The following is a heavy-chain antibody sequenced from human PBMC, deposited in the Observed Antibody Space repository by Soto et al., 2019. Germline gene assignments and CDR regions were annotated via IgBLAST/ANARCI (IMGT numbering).Heavy chain of an antibody. D-gene: IGHD2-15*01. Sequence: QVQLQESGPGLVKPSETLSLTCTVSGGSISTYYWSWNRQPPGKGLEWIGYIYYSGSTNYNPSLKSRVTISVDTSKNQFSLKLSSVTAADTAVYYCARKYCSGGSCYENWFDPWGQGTLVTVSS. CDR3: ARKYCSGGSCYENWFDP. CDR2: IYYSGST. J-gene: IGHJ5*02. CDR1: GGSISTYY. V-gene: IGHV4-59*08.